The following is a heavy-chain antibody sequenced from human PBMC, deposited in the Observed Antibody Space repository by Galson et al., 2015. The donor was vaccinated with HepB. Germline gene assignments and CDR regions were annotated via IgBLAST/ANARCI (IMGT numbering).Heavy chain of an antibody. Sequence: SLRLSCAASGLTFSYHSMHWVRQAPGKGLEWVAVIWSDGRNEHYADSVKGRFTTSRDNSKNTLYLQMNSLRDDDTAVYYCARDLGGVDGDGLDVWGQGSAVTVSS. D-gene: IGHD5-24*01. V-gene: IGHV3-33*01. J-gene: IGHJ6*02. CDR2: IWSDGRNE. CDR1: GLTFSYHS. CDR3: ARDLGGVDGDGLDV.